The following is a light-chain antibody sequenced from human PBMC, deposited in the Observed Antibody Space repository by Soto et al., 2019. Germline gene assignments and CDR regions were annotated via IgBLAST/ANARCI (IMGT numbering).Light chain of an antibody. CDR2: EVT. V-gene: IGLV2-14*01. J-gene: IGLJ1*01. CDR3: SSFTSRFTFV. Sequence: LTQPASVSGSPGQSITISCTGTRSDVGAYNYVSWYQQHPGKAPKLMISEVTNRPSGVSDRFSGSKSGNTASLTISGLQAEDEADYYCSSFTSRFTFVFGTGTKVT. CDR1: RSDVGAYNY.